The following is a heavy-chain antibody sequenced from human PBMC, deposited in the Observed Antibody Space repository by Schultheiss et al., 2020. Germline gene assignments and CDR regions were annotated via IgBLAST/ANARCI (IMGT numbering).Heavy chain of an antibody. J-gene: IGHJ1*01. D-gene: IGHD3-16*01. CDR1: GYTFTGYY. CDR2: INPNSGGT. Sequence: GESLKISCKASGYTFTGYYMHWVRQAPGQGLEWMGWINPNSGGTNYAQKFQGRVTMTTDTSTSTAYMELRSLRSDDTAVYYCARPAYQGTDFQHWGQGTLVTVSS. V-gene: IGHV1-2*02. CDR3: ARPAYQGTDFQH.